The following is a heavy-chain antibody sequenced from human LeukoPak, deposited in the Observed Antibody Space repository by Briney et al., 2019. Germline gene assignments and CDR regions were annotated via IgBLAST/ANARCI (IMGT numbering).Heavy chain of an antibody. J-gene: IGHJ3*02. CDR1: GGSISSYY. CDR2: INHSGST. Sequence: PSETLSLTCSVSGGSISSYYWSWIRQPPGKGLEWIGEINHSGSTNYNPSLKSRVTISVDTSKNQFSLKLSSVTAADTAVYYCARVPYYYDSSGYPHDAFDIWGQGTMVTVSS. V-gene: IGHV4-34*01. CDR3: ARVPYYYDSSGYPHDAFDI. D-gene: IGHD3-22*01.